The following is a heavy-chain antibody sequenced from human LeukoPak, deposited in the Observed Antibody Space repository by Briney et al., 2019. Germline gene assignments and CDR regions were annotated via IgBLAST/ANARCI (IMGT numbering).Heavy chain of an antibody. CDR2: ISYDGSNK. D-gene: IGHD5-24*01. J-gene: IGHJ4*02. CDR1: GFTFSSYG. CDR3: ARDRGADGYNLDY. Sequence: SGGSLRLSCAASGFTFSSYGMHWVRQAPGKGLEWVAVISYDGSNKYYADSVKGRFTISRDNSKNTLYLQMNSLRAEDTAVYYCARDRGADGYNLDYWGQGTLVTVSS. V-gene: IGHV3-30*03.